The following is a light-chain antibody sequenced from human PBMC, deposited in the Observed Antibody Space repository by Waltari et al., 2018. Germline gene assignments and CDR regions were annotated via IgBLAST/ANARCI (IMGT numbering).Light chain of an antibody. CDR1: SSDVGTSNS. CDR3: CSYADTYTWV. V-gene: IGLV2-11*01. Sequence: QSALTQPRSVSGSPGQSVTISCTGTSSDVGTSNSVSWYRQNPGKAPKLVIYDVTERPSVVPYRFSGSKSGNTASLAISGLQAEDEADYDYCSYADTYTWVFGGGTKLTVL. CDR2: DVT. J-gene: IGLJ3*02.